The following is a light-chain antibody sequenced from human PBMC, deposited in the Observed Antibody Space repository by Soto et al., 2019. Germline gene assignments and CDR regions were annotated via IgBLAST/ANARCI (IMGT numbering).Light chain of an antibody. Sequence: DIQMTQSPSTLSASVGDRVTITCRASQTISTWLAWYQHKPGKAPNLLIYDASTLMSGVPSRFSGSGSGTEFTLTISSLQPGDFATYYCQQSETSPLTFGQGTKVDIK. CDR3: QQSETSPLT. CDR2: DAS. V-gene: IGKV1-5*01. J-gene: IGKJ1*01. CDR1: QTISTW.